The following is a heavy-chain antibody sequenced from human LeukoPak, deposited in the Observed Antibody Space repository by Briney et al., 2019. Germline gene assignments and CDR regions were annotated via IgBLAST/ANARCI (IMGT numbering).Heavy chain of an antibody. Sequence: GLSLRLSCAASGFTFSNYAMNWVRQAPGKGLEWVSAISGSGGDTYYADSVKGRFTISRDNSKNTLYLQMNSLRAEDTAVYYCRYFLPHFDYWGQGTLVTVSS. CDR2: ISGSGGDT. D-gene: IGHD2/OR15-2a*01. V-gene: IGHV3-23*01. J-gene: IGHJ4*02. CDR1: GFTFSNYA. CDR3: RYFLPHFDY.